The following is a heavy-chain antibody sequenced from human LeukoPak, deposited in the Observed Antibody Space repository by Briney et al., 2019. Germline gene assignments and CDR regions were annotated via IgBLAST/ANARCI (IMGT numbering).Heavy chain of an antibody. CDR1: GFSFSDYA. J-gene: IGHJ4*02. D-gene: IGHD6-13*01. CDR3: ATPLTSKWSSSWYSGHFDY. CDR2: ISADGRDK. Sequence: GGSLRLSCVASGFSFSDYAMHWVRQAPGKGLEWVAVISADGRDKYYIDSVRGRFTISRDNSKTTVFLQMNSLEVEDTAVYYCATPLTSKWSSSWYSGHFDYWGQGALVTVPS. V-gene: IGHV3-30*04.